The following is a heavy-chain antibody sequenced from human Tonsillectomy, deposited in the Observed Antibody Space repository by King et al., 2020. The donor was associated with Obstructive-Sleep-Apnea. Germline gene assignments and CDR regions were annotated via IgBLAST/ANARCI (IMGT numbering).Heavy chain of an antibody. CDR1: GFTFDGYA. V-gene: IGHV3-9*01. Sequence: VQLVESGGGLEQPGRSLGLSCAASGFTFDGYAMHWVRQAPGKGLEWVSGISWNSGSIGYADSVKGRFTISRDNAKNSLYLQMNSLRTEDTALYFCATGGTSGSYYESFNSWGQGTLVTVSS. CDR3: ATGGTSGSYYESFNS. CDR2: ISWNSGSI. J-gene: IGHJ4*02. D-gene: IGHD3-10*01.